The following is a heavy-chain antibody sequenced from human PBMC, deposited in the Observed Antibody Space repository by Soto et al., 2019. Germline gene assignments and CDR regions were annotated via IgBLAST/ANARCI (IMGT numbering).Heavy chain of an antibody. J-gene: IGHJ2*01. V-gene: IGHV1-46*01. CDR1: GYTFTSYY. Sequence: QVQLVQSGAEVKKPGASVKVSCKASGYTFTSYYMHWVRQAPGQGLEWMGIINPSGGSTSYAQKFQGRDTMTRDTSTSTVYMELSSLRSEDTAVYYCARATYYYDSSGSTHWYFDLWGRGTLVTVSS. CDR2: INPSGGST. CDR3: ARATYYYDSSGSTHWYFDL. D-gene: IGHD3-22*01.